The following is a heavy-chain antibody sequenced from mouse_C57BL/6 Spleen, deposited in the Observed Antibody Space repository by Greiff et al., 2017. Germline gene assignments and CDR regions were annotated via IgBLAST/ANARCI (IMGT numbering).Heavy chain of an antibody. Sequence: QVQLQQPGAELVKPGASVKMSCKASGYTFPSYWITWVKQRPGQGLEWIGDIYPGSGSTNYNEKLKSTATLTVDTSYSTAYMQLSGLTSVDFAVYYCARQSGTGAMDYWGQGTSVTVSS. D-gene: IGHD4-1*01. CDR3: ARQSGTGAMDY. CDR1: GYTFPSYW. J-gene: IGHJ4*01. CDR2: IYPGSGST. V-gene: IGHV1-55*01.